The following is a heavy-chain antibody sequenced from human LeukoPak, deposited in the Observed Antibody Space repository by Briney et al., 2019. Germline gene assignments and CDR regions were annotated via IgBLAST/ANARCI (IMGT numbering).Heavy chain of an antibody. CDR1: GYTFTSYY. CDR3: ARGPLKTTMIVVVPAFDI. J-gene: IGHJ3*02. D-gene: IGHD3-22*01. V-gene: IGHV1-46*01. CDR2: INPSGGST. Sequence: RASVKVSCKASGYTFTSYYMHWVRQAPGQGLEWMGIINPSGGSTSYAQKFQGRVTMTRDMSTSTVYRELSSLRSEDTAVYYCARGPLKTTMIVVVPAFDIWGQGTMVTVSS.